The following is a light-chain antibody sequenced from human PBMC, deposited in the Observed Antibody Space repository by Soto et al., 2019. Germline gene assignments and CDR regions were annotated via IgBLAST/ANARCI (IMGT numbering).Light chain of an antibody. Sequence: EIVMTQSAATLSVSPGERATLSCRASQRVSSTYLAWYQQKPGQAPRLLIYGTSSRATGIPTRCSGRGSGTDFTLTISRLEPEDFAVYYCQHYGTSPAWTFGQGTKVDIK. V-gene: IGKV3-20*01. CDR2: GTS. CDR1: QRVSSTY. CDR3: QHYGTSPAWT. J-gene: IGKJ1*01.